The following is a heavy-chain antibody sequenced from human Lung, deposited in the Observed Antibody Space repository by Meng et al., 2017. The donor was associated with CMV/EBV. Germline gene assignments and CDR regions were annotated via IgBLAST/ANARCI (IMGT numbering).Heavy chain of an antibody. CDR2: MNPNSGNT. V-gene: IGHV1-8*01. D-gene: IGHD5-24*01. J-gene: IGHJ4*02. Sequence: VQLVHSAAEVRKSGASMKVSCKSSGYIFTSYDINWVRQATGQRLEWMGWMNPNSGNTGYAQKFRGRVTMTRDTSTRTAYMELSRLRSEDTAVYYCARGSGDGSAIGFDYWGQGTLVTVSS. CDR1: GYIFTSYD. CDR3: ARGSGDGSAIGFDY.